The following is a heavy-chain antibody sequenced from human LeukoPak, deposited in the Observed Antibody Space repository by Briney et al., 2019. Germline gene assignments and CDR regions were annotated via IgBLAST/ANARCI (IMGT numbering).Heavy chain of an antibody. V-gene: IGHV6-1*01. CDR2: TYYRSKWYN. D-gene: IGHD3-9*01. CDR3: ARGYNYDILTGLLMDV. CDR1: GDSVSSNNAA. J-gene: IGHJ6*02. Sequence: SQTLSLTCAISGDSVSSNNAAWNWIRQSPSRGLEWLGRTYYRSKWYNDYAVSVKSRITINPDTSKNQFSLQLNSVTPEDTAVYYCARGYNYDILTGLLMDVWGQGTTVTVSS.